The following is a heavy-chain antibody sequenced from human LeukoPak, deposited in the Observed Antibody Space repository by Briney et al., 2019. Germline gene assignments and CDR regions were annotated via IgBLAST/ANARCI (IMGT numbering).Heavy chain of an antibody. CDR1: GFTFSSYA. CDR2: ISGSGGST. Sequence: PGGSLRLSCAASGFTFSSYAMSWVRQAPGKGLEWVSAISGSGGSTYYADSVKGRFTISRDNSKNTLYLQMNSLRAEDTAVYYCARDHYDFWSGYYLSDDGVDVWGQGTTVTVSS. CDR3: ARDHYDFWSGYYLSDDGVDV. V-gene: IGHV3-23*01. D-gene: IGHD3-3*01. J-gene: IGHJ6*02.